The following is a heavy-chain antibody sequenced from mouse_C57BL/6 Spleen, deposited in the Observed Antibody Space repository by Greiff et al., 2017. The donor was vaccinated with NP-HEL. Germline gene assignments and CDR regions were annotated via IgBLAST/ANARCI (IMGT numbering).Heavy chain of an antibody. D-gene: IGHD1-1*01. CDR3: ARRDYYGSPFAD. CDR2: IYPSDSET. Sequence: QVQLQQPGAELVRPGSSVKLSCKASGCTFTSYWMDWVKQRPGQGLEWIGNIYPSDSETHYNQKFKDKATLTVDKSSSTAYMQLSSLTSEDSAVYYCARRDYYGSPFADWGQGTLVTVSA. J-gene: IGHJ3*01. CDR1: GCTFTSYW. V-gene: IGHV1-61*01.